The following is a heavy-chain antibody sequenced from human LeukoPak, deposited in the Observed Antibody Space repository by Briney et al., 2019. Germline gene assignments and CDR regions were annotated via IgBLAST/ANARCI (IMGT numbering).Heavy chain of an antibody. J-gene: IGHJ4*02. Sequence: GGSLRLSCEASGFTFGSHAMYWVRQAPGKGLEGVAGIFGSGGSPHYADPVKGRFTISRDNSRNTVYLQINSLRAEDTAVYYCGKTTVGYSSGQKPAWPVDYWGQGTLVTVSS. CDR2: IFGSGGSP. V-gene: IGHV3-23*01. CDR1: GFTFGSHA. CDR3: GKTTVGYSSGQKPAWPVDY. D-gene: IGHD5-18*01.